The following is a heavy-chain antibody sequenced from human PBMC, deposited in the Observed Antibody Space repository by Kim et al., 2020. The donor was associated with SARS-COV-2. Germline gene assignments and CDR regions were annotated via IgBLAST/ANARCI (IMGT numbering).Heavy chain of an antibody. CDR2: INPKSGGT. J-gene: IGHJ5*02. CDR3: IRGQVGP. Sequence: ASVKVSCAASGYTFTGYYIHWVRQAPGQGLEWMGWINPKSGGTNYAQKFQGRVTMTRDTSISTAYMELRSLRFDDTAVYYCIRGQVGPWGQGTLVIVSS. V-gene: IGHV1-2*02. CDR1: GYTFTGYY.